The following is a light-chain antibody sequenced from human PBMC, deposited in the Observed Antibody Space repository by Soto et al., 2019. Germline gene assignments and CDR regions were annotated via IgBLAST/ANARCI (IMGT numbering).Light chain of an antibody. CDR2: GAS. CDR3: QQYSRSPLT. Sequence: EIVLTQSPGTLSLSPGERATLSCRASQSVSSNYLVWYQQKPGQTPRLLIYGASNRATGIPDRFSGSGSGTDFTLTISRLEPEDFALYYCQQYSRSPLTFGQGTRLEIK. J-gene: IGKJ5*01. V-gene: IGKV3-20*01. CDR1: QSVSSNY.